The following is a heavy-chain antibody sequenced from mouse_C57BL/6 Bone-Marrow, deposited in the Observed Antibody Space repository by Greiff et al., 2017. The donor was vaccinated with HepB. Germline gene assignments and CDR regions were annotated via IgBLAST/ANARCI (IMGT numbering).Heavy chain of an antibody. Sequence: EVQLQQPGPDLVKPGTSVKISCKASGDSFTVYYMHWVKQSHGKSLEWIGRVNPNNGVTYYNQKFKDKAILTIDKSSTTAYMDLRSLTSADSAVYYCARRIAYWGQGTLVTVSA. CDR2: VNPNNGVT. J-gene: IGHJ3*01. CDR3: ARRIAY. V-gene: IGHV1-18*01. CDR1: GDSFTVYY.